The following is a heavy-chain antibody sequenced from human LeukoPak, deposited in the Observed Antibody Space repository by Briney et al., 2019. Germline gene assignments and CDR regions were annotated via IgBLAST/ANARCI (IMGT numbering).Heavy chain of an antibody. Sequence: SETLSLTCTVSGGSISSYYWSWIRQPPGKGLEWIEYIYHSGSTYYNPSLKSRVTISVGRSKNQFSLKLSSVTAADTAVYYCARAPDRGYCSSTSCLPWYWGQGTLVTVSS. J-gene: IGHJ4*02. D-gene: IGHD2-2*01. CDR1: GGSISSYY. CDR3: ARAPDRGYCSSTSCLPWY. V-gene: IGHV4-59*12. CDR2: IYHSGST.